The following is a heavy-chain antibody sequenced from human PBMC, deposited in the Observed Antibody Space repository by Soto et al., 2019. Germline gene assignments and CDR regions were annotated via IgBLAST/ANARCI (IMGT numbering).Heavy chain of an antibody. J-gene: IGHJ4*02. Sequence: SETLSLTCSVSGGSVRSGGYYWTWLRQDPRKGLEWIGYIYDNVKTDYNPSLRSRTRISVDTSKNQFSLDLRSVTAADTAVYYCARGTSANSYFDYWGQGXTVTVYS. CDR2: IYDNVKT. V-gene: IGHV4-31*03. D-gene: IGHD1-1*01. CDR1: GGSVRSGGYY. CDR3: ARGTSANSYFDY.